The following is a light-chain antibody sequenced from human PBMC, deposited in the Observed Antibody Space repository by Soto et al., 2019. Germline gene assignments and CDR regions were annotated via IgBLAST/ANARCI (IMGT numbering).Light chain of an antibody. V-gene: IGKV1-39*01. CDR1: QSVSTY. CDR2: GTS. Sequence: DIQMTQSPSSLSAAVGDRVTITCLASQSVSTYLQWYQFKPGKAPVLLIYGTSNLERGVPSRFRGSGSGTDFTLTIASLQPEAFATYFCQQRYYFLTFVQGTKVEI. J-gene: IGKJ1*01. CDR3: QQRYYFLT.